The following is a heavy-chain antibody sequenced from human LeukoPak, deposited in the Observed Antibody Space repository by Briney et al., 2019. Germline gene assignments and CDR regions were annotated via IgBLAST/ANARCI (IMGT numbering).Heavy chain of an antibody. V-gene: IGHV3-9*01. Sequence: GRSLRLSCAASGFTFDDYAMTWVRQAPGKGLGWVSGMSWNSGGVVHADSVKGRFTISRSNAKNSLYLQTNSLRPEGTALYYCVKDKVGGLQRYFDYWGQGTLVTVSS. CDR3: VKDKVGGLQRYFDY. D-gene: IGHD5-24*01. J-gene: IGHJ4*02. CDR2: MSWNSGGV. CDR1: GFTFDDYA.